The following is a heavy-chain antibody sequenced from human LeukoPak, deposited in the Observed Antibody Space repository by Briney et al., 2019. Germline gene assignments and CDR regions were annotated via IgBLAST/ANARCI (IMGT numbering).Heavy chain of an antibody. CDR3: ARAARYCSGGSCFSPRTFDI. CDR2: ITTDTGSP. V-gene: IGHV7-4-1*02. J-gene: IGHJ3*02. CDR1: GYTFNKYA. Sequence: ASVKVSCKASGYTFNKYAMNWVRQAPGQGLEWMGWITTDTGSPRYAQGFTGRFVFSLDTSVTTAYLQITSLESDDTAIYYCARAARYCSGGSCFSPRTFDIWGQGTMVIVP. D-gene: IGHD2-15*01.